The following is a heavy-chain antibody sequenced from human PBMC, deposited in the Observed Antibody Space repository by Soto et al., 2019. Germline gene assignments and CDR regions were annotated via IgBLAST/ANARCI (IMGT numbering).Heavy chain of an antibody. CDR3: AIPRVVVRGAAYYYCMDF. J-gene: IGHJ6*02. CDR2: LIPSFGTA. Sequence: QVQLVQSGAEVKKPGSSVKVSCKASGGTFSSYAISWVRQAPGQGLEWMGGLIPSFGTANYAQKFQGRFMITADESTSTSYIELSILSSEDTAVYYCAIPRVVVRGAAYYYCMDFWGQGTTVTVSS. D-gene: IGHD3-10*01. V-gene: IGHV1-69*12. CDR1: GGTFSSYA.